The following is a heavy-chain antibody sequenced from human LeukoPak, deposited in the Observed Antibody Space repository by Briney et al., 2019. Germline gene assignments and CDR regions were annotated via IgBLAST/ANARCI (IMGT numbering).Heavy chain of an antibody. V-gene: IGHV3-66*01. D-gene: IGHD3-10*01. CDR3: ARDSPQATVRGVRYFDY. CDR1: GFTVSSNY. J-gene: IGHJ4*02. Sequence: GGSLRLSCAASGFTVSSNYMSWVRQAPGKGLEWVSVIYSGGSTYYADSVKGRFTISRDNSKNTLYLQMNSLRAEDTAVYYCARDSPQATVRGVRYFDYWGQGTLVTVSS. CDR2: IYSGGST.